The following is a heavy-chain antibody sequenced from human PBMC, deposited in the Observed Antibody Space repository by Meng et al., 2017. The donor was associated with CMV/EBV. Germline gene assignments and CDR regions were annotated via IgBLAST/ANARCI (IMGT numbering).Heavy chain of an antibody. J-gene: IGHJ4*02. CDR2: IDSDGSTK. Sequence: GESLKISCAASEFTFSTYWIHWVRQAPGKGLVWVSRIDSDGSTKGYADSVKGRFTISRDNAKKTLYLQMNSLRADDTAVYYCASGGGSYYGYWGQGTLVTVSS. D-gene: IGHD1-26*01. V-gene: IGHV3-74*01. CDR1: EFTFSTYW. CDR3: ASGGGSYYGY.